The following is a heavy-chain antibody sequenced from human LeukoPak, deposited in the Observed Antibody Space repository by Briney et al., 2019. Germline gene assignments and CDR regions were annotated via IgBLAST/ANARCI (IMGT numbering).Heavy chain of an antibody. V-gene: IGHV1-18*01. Sequence: ASVKVSCKASGYTFTCYGISWVRQAPGQGLEWMGWISAYNGNTNYAQKLQGRVTMTTDTSTSTAYMELRSLRSDDTAVYYCARAPLRFLEWLLSDYFGYWGQGTLVTVSS. J-gene: IGHJ4*02. CDR3: ARAPLRFLEWLLSDYFGY. CDR1: GYTFTCYG. D-gene: IGHD3-3*01. CDR2: ISAYNGNT.